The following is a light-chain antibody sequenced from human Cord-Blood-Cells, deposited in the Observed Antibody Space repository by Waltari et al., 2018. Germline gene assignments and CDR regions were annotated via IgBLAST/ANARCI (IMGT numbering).Light chain of an antibody. CDR1: SSNIGSTT. CDR2: SNN. J-gene: IGLJ2*01. CDR3: AAWDDSLNGPV. V-gene: IGLV1-44*01. Sequence: QPVLTQPPSASGTPGQRVTISRSGSSSNIGSTTVTWYQQLPGTAPKLLIYSNNQRPSGVPDRFSGSKSGTSASLAISGLQSEDEADYYCAAWDDSLNGPVFGGGTKLTVL.